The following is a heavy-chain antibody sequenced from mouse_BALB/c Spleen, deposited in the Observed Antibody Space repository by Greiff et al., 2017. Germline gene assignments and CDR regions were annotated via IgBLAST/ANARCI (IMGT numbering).Heavy chain of an antibody. V-gene: IGHV1-7*01. Sequence: VQLQQSGAELAKPGASVKMSCKASGYTFTSYWMHWVKQRPGQGLEWIGYINPSTGYTEYNQKFKDKATLTADKSSSTAYMQLSSLTSEDSAVYYCARGGYGNYVPFAYWGQGTLVTVSA. D-gene: IGHD2-1*01. J-gene: IGHJ3*01. CDR2: INPSTGYT. CDR3: ARGGYGNYVPFAY. CDR1: GYTFTSYW.